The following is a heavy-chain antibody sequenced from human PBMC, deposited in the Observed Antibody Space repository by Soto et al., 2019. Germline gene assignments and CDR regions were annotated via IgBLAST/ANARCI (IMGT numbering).Heavy chain of an antibody. D-gene: IGHD6-6*01. CDR3: ARDFKYSSSRYFDY. J-gene: IGHJ4*02. CDR2: IYTSWST. CDR1: GGSISSYY. V-gene: IGHV4-4*07. Sequence: PSETLSLTCTVSGGSISSYYWSWIRQPAGKGLEWIGRIYTSWSTNYNPSHKSRVTMSVDTFKNQFSLKLSSVTAADTAVYYCARDFKYSSSRYFDYWGQGTLVTVSS.